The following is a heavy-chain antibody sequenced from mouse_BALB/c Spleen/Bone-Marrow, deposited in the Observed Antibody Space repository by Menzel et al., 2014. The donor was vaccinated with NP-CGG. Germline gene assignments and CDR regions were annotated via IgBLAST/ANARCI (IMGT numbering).Heavy chain of an antibody. CDR3: SRLRMITTYFDV. V-gene: IGHV5-9-3*01. Sequence: EVQLVESGGGLAKPGGSLQLSCAASGFTFSTYAMSWVRQTPEKRLEWVATISSSGSYTYYPDSVKGRFTISRDNAKNTLYLQMISLRSEDTAMFYCSRLRMITTYFDVWGAGTTVTVSS. CDR2: ISSSGSYT. J-gene: IGHJ1*01. D-gene: IGHD2-4*01. CDR1: GFTFSTYA.